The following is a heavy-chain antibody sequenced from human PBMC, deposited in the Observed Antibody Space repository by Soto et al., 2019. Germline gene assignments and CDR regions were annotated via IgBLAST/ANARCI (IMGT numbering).Heavy chain of an antibody. Sequence: SVKVSCKASGGTFSSYAISWVRQAPGQGLEWMGGIIPIFGTANYAQKFQGRVTITADESTSTAYMELSSLRSEDTAVYYCARSDYDILTGPIDYWGQGTLVTVSS. D-gene: IGHD3-9*01. CDR1: GGTFSSYA. V-gene: IGHV1-69*13. J-gene: IGHJ4*02. CDR3: ARSDYDILTGPIDY. CDR2: IIPIFGTA.